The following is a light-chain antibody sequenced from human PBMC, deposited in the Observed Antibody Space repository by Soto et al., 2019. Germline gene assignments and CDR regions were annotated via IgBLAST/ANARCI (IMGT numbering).Light chain of an antibody. Sequence: SALTQPASVSGSPGQSITISCTGTSSDVGGYNYVSWYQHHPGKAPKVMIYEVSNRPSGISNRFSGSKAGNTASLTISGLQADDEADYYCSSYTSSSTLVFGGGTKRTVL. CDR3: SSYTSSSTLV. CDR2: EVS. V-gene: IGLV2-14*01. CDR1: SSDVGGYNY. J-gene: IGLJ2*01.